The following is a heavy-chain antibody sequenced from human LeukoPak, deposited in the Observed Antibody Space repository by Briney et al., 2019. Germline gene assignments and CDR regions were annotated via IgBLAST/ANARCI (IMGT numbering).Heavy chain of an antibody. CDR3: ARDRVLYYDSSGYLTVNFYYYMDV. CDR1: GYTFTTYE. J-gene: IGHJ6*03. V-gene: IGHV1-8*03. Sequence: ASVKVSCKASGYTFTTYEIHWVRQATGQGLECMGWMNPNSGNRGYVQNFQGRVTITRATSTNTAYMELSSLRSDDTAVYYCARDRVLYYDSSGYLTVNFYYYMDVWGKGTTVTISS. D-gene: IGHD3-22*01. CDR2: MNPNSGNR.